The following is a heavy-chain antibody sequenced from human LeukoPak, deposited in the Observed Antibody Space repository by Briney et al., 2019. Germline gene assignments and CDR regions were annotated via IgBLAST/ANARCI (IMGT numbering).Heavy chain of an antibody. D-gene: IGHD5-18*01. Sequence: PGGSLRLSCAASGFTFRSYSMNWVRQAPGKGLEWLSYITPSSSTIYYADSVKGRFTISRDNAKNSLYLQMNSLRDEDTAVYYCARGATAMAYFDCWGQGTLVTISS. CDR2: ITPSSSTI. J-gene: IGHJ4*02. CDR3: ARGATAMAYFDC. V-gene: IGHV3-48*02. CDR1: GFTFRSYS.